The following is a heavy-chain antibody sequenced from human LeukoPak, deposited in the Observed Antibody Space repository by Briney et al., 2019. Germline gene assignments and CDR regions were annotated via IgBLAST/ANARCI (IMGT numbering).Heavy chain of an antibody. Sequence: GGSLRLSCAASGFTFDDYTMHWVRQAPGKGLEWVSLISGDGDTTYYAASVKGRFTISRDNKKNFLYLQMNNLGTEDTALFYCAKDLSTVFDALNIWGQGTLVTVSS. V-gene: IGHV3-43*02. J-gene: IGHJ3*02. CDR3: AKDLSTVFDALNI. CDR2: ISGDGDTT. D-gene: IGHD4-17*01. CDR1: GFTFDDYT.